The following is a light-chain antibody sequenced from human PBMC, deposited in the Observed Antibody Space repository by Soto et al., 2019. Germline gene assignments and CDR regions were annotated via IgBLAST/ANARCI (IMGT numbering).Light chain of an antibody. CDR2: GAS. CDR1: QSISNSY. CDR3: QQFGSSPRT. J-gene: IGKJ1*01. V-gene: IGKV3-20*01. Sequence: LTQSAGTLSLSPEERETLTCRASQSISNSYLAWYQQEPGQAPRLLIYGASSRATGIPDRFSGSGSGTDFTLTISRLEPEDFAVYYCQQFGSSPRTFGQGTKVDI.